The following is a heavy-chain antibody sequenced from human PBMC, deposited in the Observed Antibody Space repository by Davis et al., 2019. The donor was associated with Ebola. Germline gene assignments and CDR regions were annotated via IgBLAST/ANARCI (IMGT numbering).Heavy chain of an antibody. V-gene: IGHV1-69*13. D-gene: IGHD3-16*02. J-gene: IGHJ6*02. CDR3: AREPLPLYRKDYYYYYGMDV. Sequence: SVKVSCKASGGTFSSYGISWVRQAPGQGLEWMGGIIPIFGTANYAQKFQGRVTITADESTSTAYMELSSLRSEDTAVYYCAREPLPLYRKDYYYYYGMDVWGQGTTVTVSS. CDR2: IIPIFGTA. CDR1: GGTFSSYG.